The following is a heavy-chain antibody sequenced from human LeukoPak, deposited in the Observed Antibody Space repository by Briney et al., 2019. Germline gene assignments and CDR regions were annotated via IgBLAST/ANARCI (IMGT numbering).Heavy chain of an antibody. D-gene: IGHD3-22*01. CDR1: GFTLRSYS. J-gene: IGHJ3*02. Sequence: GGSVSLLCAASGFTLRSYSVNWVGEAPGRGLEWVSSMSRSSSYIYYADSVKGRFTISRDNAKNSLYLQMNSLRAEDTAVYYCARDLYYDSSGYYDLDAFDIWGQGTMVTVSS. V-gene: IGHV3-21*01. CDR3: ARDLYYDSSGYYDLDAFDI. CDR2: MSRSSSYI.